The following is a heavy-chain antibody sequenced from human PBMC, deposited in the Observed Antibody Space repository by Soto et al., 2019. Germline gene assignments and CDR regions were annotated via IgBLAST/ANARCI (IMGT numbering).Heavy chain of an antibody. Sequence: RLSCAASGFTFSSYSMNWVRQAPGKGLGWVSYISSSSSTIYYADSVKGRFTISRDNAKNSLYLQMNSLGAEDTAVYYCARGSSPRYCSSTSCSSPGNYWGQGTLVTVSS. D-gene: IGHD2-2*01. CDR2: ISSSSSTI. CDR3: ARGSSPRYCSSTSCSSPGNY. V-gene: IGHV3-48*01. CDR1: GFTFSSYS. J-gene: IGHJ4*02.